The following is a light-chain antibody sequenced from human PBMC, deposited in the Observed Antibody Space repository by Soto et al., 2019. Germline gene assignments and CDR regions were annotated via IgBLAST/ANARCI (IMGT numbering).Light chain of an antibody. V-gene: IGLV2-14*01. CDR3: NSYTRSNTWV. CDR2: EVS. Sequence: QSALTQPASVSGSPGQSITISCTGSSSDVGAYNYVSWYQQHPGKVPKLMISEVSTRPSGVSNRFSGSKSGNTASLTISGLQSEDEADYYCNSYTRSNTWVFGGGTKLTVL. CDR1: SSDVGAYNY. J-gene: IGLJ3*02.